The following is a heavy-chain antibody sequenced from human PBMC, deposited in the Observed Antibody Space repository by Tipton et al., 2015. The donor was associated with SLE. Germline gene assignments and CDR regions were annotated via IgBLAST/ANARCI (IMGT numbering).Heavy chain of an antibody. D-gene: IGHD3-16*01. CDR2: IYYSGST. CDR3: ARGDSADL. Sequence: TLSLTCTVSGGSISSSSYYWGWIRQPPGKGLEWIGTIYYSGSTYYNPSLKSRVTISVSTPKNHFSLKLTSVTAADTAFYYCARGDSADLWGRGTLVTVSS. V-gene: IGHV4-39*07. CDR1: GGSISSSSYY. J-gene: IGHJ2*01.